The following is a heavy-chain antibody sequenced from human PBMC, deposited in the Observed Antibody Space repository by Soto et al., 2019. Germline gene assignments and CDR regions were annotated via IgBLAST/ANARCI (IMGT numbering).Heavy chain of an antibody. CDR3: ARDQYYYGSGSYPYYYYGMDV. J-gene: IGHJ6*02. CDR2: ISSSGSTI. V-gene: IGHV3-11*01. D-gene: IGHD3-10*01. Sequence: QVQLVESGGGLVKPGGSLRLSCAASGFTFSDYYMSWIRQAPGKGLEWVSYISSSGSTIYYADSVKGRFTISRDNAKNSLYLQMTRQRGEDTAVYYFARDQYYYGSGSYPYYYYGMDVWGQGTTVTVSS. CDR1: GFTFSDYY.